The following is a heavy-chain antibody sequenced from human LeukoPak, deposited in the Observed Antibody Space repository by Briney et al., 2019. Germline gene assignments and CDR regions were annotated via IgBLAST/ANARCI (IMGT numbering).Heavy chain of an antibody. V-gene: IGHV4-34*01. D-gene: IGHD3-9*01. J-gene: IGHJ3*02. CDR3: ARMWYYDILTGYYPRDAFDI. CDR2: INHSGST. Sequence: SETLSLTCAVCGGSFSGYYWSWIRQPPGKGLEWIGEINHSGSTNYNPSLKSRVTISVDTSKNQFSLKLSSVTAADTAVYYCARMWYYDILTGYYPRDAFDIWGQGTMVTVSS. CDR1: GGSFSGYY.